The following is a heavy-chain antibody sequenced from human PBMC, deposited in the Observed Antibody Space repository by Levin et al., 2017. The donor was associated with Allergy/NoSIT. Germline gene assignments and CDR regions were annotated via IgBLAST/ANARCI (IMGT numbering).Heavy chain of an antibody. CDR2: INPNSGGT. V-gene: IGHV1-2*06. CDR1: GYTFTGYY. CDR3: ARGLGINDDYFDY. D-gene: IGHD7-27*01. Sequence: GESLKISCKASGYTFTGYYMHWVRQAPGQGLEWMGRINPNSGGTNYAQKFQGRVTMTRDTSISTAYMELSRLRSDDTAVYYCARGLGINDDYFDYWGQGTLVTVSS. J-gene: IGHJ4*02.